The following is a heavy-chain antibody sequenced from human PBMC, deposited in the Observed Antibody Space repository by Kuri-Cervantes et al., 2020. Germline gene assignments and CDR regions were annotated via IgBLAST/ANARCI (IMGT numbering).Heavy chain of an antibody. J-gene: IGHJ4*02. CDR3: ARDLRGGGYYFDY. V-gene: IGHV3-30-3*01. D-gene: IGHD3-10*01. CDR2: ISHDGSNT. Sequence: GESLKISCAASRFIFSSYAMHWVRQAPGKGLEWVAVISHDGSNTYYADSVKGRFTISRDNSKNTLYVQMNSLRHEDTAVYYCARDLRGGGYYFDYWGQGTLVTVSS. CDR1: RFIFSSYA.